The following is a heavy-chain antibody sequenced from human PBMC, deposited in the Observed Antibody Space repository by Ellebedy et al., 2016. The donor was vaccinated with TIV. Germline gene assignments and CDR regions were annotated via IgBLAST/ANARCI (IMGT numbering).Heavy chain of an antibody. J-gene: IGHJ4*02. V-gene: IGHV3-48*01. Sequence: GESLKISCAASGFTISGFELNWVRQAPGKGLEWISFISRRSSTIYYADSVKGRFTVSRDNSKNTLYLQMNSLRAEDTAVYYCAKSTSGWWVFDYWGQGTLVTVSS. CDR2: ISRRSSTI. CDR3: AKSTSGWWVFDY. CDR1: GFTISGFE. D-gene: IGHD6-19*01.